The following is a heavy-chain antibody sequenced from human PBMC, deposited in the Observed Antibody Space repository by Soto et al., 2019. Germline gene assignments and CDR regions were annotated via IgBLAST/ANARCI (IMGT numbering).Heavy chain of an antibody. D-gene: IGHD3-16*01. J-gene: IGHJ4*02. CDR2: IYFNGNT. CDR3: ASVTFGGVVLAH. Sequence: SETLSLTCTVSAASFSKYCWSWIRQPPGKGLEWIGYIYFNGNTNYNPSLKRRVTISIDTSKKQISLNLTSVTDADTAVYYCASVTFGGVVLAHWGQGTLVTVPQ. CDR1: AASFSKYC. V-gene: IGHV4-59*01.